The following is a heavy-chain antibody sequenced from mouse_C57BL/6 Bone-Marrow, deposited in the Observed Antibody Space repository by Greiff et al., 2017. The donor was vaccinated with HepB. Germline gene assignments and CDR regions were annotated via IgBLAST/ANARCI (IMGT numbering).Heavy chain of an antibody. D-gene: IGHD1-1*01. CDR3: ARHDYGSPYWYFDV. CDR1: GFTFSSYG. CDR2: ISSGGSYT. V-gene: IGHV5-6*01. Sequence: EVKLQESGGDLVKPGGSLKLSCAASGFTFSSYGMSWVRQTPDKRLEWVATISSGGSYTYYPDSVKGRFTISRDNAKNTLYLQMRSLKSEDTAMYYCARHDYGSPYWYFDVWGTGTTVTVSS. J-gene: IGHJ1*03.